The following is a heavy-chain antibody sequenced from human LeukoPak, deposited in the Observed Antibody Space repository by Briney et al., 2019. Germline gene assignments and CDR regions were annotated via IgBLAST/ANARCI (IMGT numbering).Heavy chain of an antibody. V-gene: IGHV4-59*01. J-gene: IGHJ3*02. CDR3: ARDRRRDLLHAFDI. Sequence: SETLSLTCTVSGGTISRDYWSWIRQPPGKGLEWIAYIDYSWSTNYNPSLKSRLTISVDASKNQFPLTLSSVTAADTAVYYCARDRRRDLLHAFDIWGQGTMVTVS. CDR1: GGTISRDY. CDR2: IDYSWST. D-gene: IGHD1-26*01.